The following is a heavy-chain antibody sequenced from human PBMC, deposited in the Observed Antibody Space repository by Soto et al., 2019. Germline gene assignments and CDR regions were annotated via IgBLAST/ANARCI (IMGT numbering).Heavy chain of an antibody. J-gene: IGHJ4*02. D-gene: IGHD6-13*01. Sequence: SETLSLTCAVSGFSISSGSLWGWIRQSPGKGLEWIGYIYYTGTTYYSPSLKSRVTMSEDTSRNQFSLKLKSVTAVDTAVYYCARKPRLEAAEFDYWGQGALVTVSS. CDR2: IYYTGTT. V-gene: IGHV4-28*01. CDR3: ARKPRLEAAEFDY. CDR1: GFSISSGSL.